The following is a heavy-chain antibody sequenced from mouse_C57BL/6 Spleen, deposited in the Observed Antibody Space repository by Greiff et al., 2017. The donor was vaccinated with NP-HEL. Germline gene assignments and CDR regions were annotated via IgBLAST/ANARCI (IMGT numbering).Heavy chain of an antibody. Sequence: QVQLQQSGAELVKPGASVKMSCKASGYTFTSYWITWVKQRPGQGLEWIGDIYPGSGSTNYNEKLKSKATLTVDTSSSTAYMQLSSLKSEDSAVYYCARSTVVATDAMDYWGQGTSVTVSS. V-gene: IGHV1-55*01. D-gene: IGHD1-1*01. J-gene: IGHJ4*01. CDR3: ARSTVVATDAMDY. CDR2: IYPGSGST. CDR1: GYTFTSYW.